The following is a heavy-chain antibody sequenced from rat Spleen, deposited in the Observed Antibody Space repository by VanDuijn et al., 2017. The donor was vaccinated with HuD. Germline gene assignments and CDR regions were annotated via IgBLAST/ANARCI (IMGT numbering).Heavy chain of an antibody. CDR2: ITNASGRT. CDR3: ATYTNYFFEH. V-gene: IGHV5-31*01. J-gene: IGHJ3*01. D-gene: IGHD1-10*01. CDR1: GFTFNNYW. Sequence: EVQLVESGGGLVQPGGSLKLSCVASGFTFNNYWMTWIRQAPGKGLEWVASITNASGRTYYPDSVKGRFTISRDNAKSTLYLQMDSLRSEDTATYYCATYTNYFFEHWGRGTLVTVSS.